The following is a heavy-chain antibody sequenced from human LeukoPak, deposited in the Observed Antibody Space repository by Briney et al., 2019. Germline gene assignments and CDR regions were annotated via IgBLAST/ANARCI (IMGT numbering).Heavy chain of an antibody. Sequence: PSETLSLTCAVYGGSSSGYYWSWIRQPPGKGLEWIGEINHSGSTNYNPSLKSRVTISVDTSKNQFSLKLSSVTAADTAVYYCAGKWELLQAYNTAFDYWGQGTLVTVSS. D-gene: IGHD1-26*01. J-gene: IGHJ4*02. CDR1: GGSSSGYY. CDR3: AGKWELLQAYNTAFDY. V-gene: IGHV4-34*01. CDR2: INHSGST.